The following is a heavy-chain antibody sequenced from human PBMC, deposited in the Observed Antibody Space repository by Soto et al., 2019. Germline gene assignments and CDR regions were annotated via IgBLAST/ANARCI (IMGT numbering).Heavy chain of an antibody. CDR2: ISNSGSS. CDR3: ARAHPKYTSSWQRISTWFDP. J-gene: IGHJ5*02. CDR1: GDSISGYY. V-gene: IGHV4-59*01. Sequence: PSETLSLTCTVSGDSISGYYWNWIRQPPGKGLEWIGYISNSGSSNNNPSLKSRVTVSLDTSKNQVSLKLTSVTAADTAVYYCARAHPKYTSSWQRISTWFDPWGQGTLVTVSS. D-gene: IGHD6-13*01.